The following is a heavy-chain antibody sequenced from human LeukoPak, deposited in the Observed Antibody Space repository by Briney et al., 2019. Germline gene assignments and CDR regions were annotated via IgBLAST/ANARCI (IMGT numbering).Heavy chain of an antibody. Sequence: GGSLRLSCAASGFTFSSYAMHWVRQAPGKGLEYVSAISSNGGSTYYANSVKGRFTISRDNSKNTLYLQMGSLRAEDTAVYYCARTAGDCSGGSCYLPYDYWGQGTLVTVSS. CDR2: ISSNGGST. CDR1: GFTFSSYA. J-gene: IGHJ4*02. V-gene: IGHV3-64*01. D-gene: IGHD2-15*01. CDR3: ARTAGDCSGGSCYLPYDY.